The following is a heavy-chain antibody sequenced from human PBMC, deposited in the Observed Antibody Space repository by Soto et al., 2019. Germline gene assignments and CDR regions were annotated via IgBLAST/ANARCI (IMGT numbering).Heavy chain of an antibody. J-gene: IGHJ4*02. D-gene: IGHD3-22*01. CDR3: ARLPWITMIVVVNPHYLDY. CDR1: GFTFSSYA. V-gene: IGHV3-23*01. Sequence: GGSLRLSCAASGFTFSSYAMSWVRQAPGKGLEWVSAISGSGGSTYYAGSVKGRFTISRDNSKNTLYLQMNSLRAEDTAVYYCARLPWITMIVVVNPHYLDYWGQGTLVTVSS. CDR2: ISGSGGST.